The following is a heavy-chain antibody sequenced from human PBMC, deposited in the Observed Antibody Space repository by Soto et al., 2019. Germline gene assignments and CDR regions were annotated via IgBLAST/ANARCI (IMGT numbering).Heavy chain of an antibody. Sequence: QVQLVESGGGVVQPGGSLRLSCTTSGFTFNTYGMYWVRQAPGKGLEWVAIIWYDGSNKYYGDSVKGRFTISRDNSKKTLYLQMNSLRAEDTALYYCARGDCTGAYCYSWPFNYGVDVWGQGTTVTVS. CDR3: ARGDCTGAYCYSWPFNYGVDV. CDR2: IWYDGSNK. V-gene: IGHV3-33*08. J-gene: IGHJ6*02. CDR1: GFTFNTYG. D-gene: IGHD2-15*01.